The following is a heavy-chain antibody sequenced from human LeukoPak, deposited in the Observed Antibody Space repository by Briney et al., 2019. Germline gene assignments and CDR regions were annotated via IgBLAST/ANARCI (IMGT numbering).Heavy chain of an antibody. D-gene: IGHD3-10*01. Sequence: GASVQVSCKASGYTFTSYYMHWVRQAPGQGLEWMGIINPSDGSTSYAQKLQGRVTMTRDMSTTTVYMELSSLRSEDTAVYYCARDASGLPPPRKFEPWGQGTLVTVSS. V-gene: IGHV1-46*01. CDR3: ARDASGLPPPRKFEP. CDR1: GYTFTSYY. CDR2: INPSDGST. J-gene: IGHJ5*02.